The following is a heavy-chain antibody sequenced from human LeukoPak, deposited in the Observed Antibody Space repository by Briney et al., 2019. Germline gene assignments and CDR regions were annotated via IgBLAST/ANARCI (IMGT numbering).Heavy chain of an antibody. CDR1: GFTFSSYW. CDR2: IKQDGSEK. V-gene: IGHV3-7*03. CDR3: ARYCSGGSCYPRYYYYGMDV. Sequence: GGSLRLSCAASGFTFSSYWMSWVRQAPGKGLEWVANIKQDGSEKYYVDSVKGRFTISRDNAKNSLYLLMNSLRAEDTTVYYCARYCSGGSCYPRYYYYGMDVWGKGTTVTVSS. D-gene: IGHD2-15*01. J-gene: IGHJ6*04.